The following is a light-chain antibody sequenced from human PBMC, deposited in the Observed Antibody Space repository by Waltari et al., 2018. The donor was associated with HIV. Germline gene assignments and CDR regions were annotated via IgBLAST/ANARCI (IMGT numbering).Light chain of an antibody. J-gene: IGLJ2*01. CDR2: EVS. V-gene: IGLV2-8*01. Sequence: QSALTQPPSASGSPGQSVTISCTGTSSDIGGYTYVSWYQQYPDKAPKLMIYEVSKRPSGVPDRVSGAKSANTASLTVSGLQAEDEADYYCSSYGGSANLLFGGGTKLTVL. CDR1: SSDIGGYTY. CDR3: SSYGGSANLL.